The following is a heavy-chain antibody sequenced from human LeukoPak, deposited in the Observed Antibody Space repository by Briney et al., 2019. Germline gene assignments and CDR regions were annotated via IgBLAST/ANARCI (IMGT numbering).Heavy chain of an antibody. J-gene: IGHJ3*02. V-gene: IGHV4-38-2*01. CDR1: GYSISSGYY. CDR2: IYHSGST. D-gene: IGHD1-14*01. CDR3: ARHSTRSTTEAFDI. Sequence: SETLSLTCAVSGYSISSGYYWGWIRQPPGKGLEWIGSIYHSGSTYYNPSLKSRVTISVDTSKNQFSLKLSSVTAADTAVYYCARHSTRSTTEAFDIWGQGTMVTVSS.